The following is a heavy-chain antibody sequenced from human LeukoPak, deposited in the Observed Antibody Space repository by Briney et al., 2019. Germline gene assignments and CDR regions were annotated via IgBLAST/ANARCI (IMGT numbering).Heavy chain of an antibody. Sequence: GGSLRLSCAASGFTFSSYSMNWVRQAPGKGLEWVSSISSSSSYIYYADSVKGRFTTSRDNAKNSLYLQMNSLRAEDTAVYYCARWYSSSLYYFDYWGQGTLVTVSS. CDR2: ISSSSSYI. J-gene: IGHJ4*02. V-gene: IGHV3-21*01. CDR1: GFTFSSYS. D-gene: IGHD6-6*01. CDR3: ARWYSSSLYYFDY.